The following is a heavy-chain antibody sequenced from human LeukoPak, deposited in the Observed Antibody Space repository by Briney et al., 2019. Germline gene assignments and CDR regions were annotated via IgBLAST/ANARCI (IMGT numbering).Heavy chain of an antibody. J-gene: IGHJ4*02. CDR3: AKVPRNSGLGY. Sequence: TGGSLTLSCAVSGLTFSSCWMSWVRQAPGKGLEWVANINKDGSEKYYVDSTGGRFIISRDNVKNSLYLQMNSLRAEDTAVYYCAKVPRNSGLGYWGQGARVTVSS. CDR1: GLTFSSCW. V-gene: IGHV3-7*01. D-gene: IGHD6-19*01. CDR2: INKDGSEK.